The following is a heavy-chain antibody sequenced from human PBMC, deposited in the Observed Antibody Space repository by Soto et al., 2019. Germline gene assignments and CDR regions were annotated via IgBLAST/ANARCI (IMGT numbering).Heavy chain of an antibody. J-gene: IGHJ6*02. Sequence: SETLSLTCTVSGGSINAFFWSWVRQPPGKGLESIGYIFYSGSTNYNPSLKSRVTISLDTSKTQFSLYLTSVTAADTAVYYCATQTGLHYYGLDVWGQGTMVTVSS. V-gene: IGHV4-59*01. CDR3: ATQTGLHYYGLDV. CDR1: GGSINAFF. D-gene: IGHD2-15*01. CDR2: IFYSGST.